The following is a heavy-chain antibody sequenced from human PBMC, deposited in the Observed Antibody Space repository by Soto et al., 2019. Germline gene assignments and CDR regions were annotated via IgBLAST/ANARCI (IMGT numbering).Heavy chain of an antibody. D-gene: IGHD6-13*01. J-gene: IGHJ5*02. CDR3: ARGGDSGIAAAGTRYNWFDP. Sequence: ASVKVSCTASGYTFTSYDMHWVRQAPGQRLEWMGWINAGNGNTKYSQKFQGRVTITADESTSTAHMELSSLRSEDTAVYYCARGGDSGIAAAGTRYNWFDPWGQGTLVTVSS. CDR1: GYTFTSYD. CDR2: INAGNGNT. V-gene: IGHV1-3*01.